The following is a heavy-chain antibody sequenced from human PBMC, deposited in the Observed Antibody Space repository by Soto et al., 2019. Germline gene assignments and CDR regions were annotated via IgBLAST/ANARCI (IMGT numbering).Heavy chain of an antibody. V-gene: IGHV3-23*01. Sequence: PGGLLRLCCAASVVTFIAYAIRRVLQAPGKGLEWVSAISGSGGSTFYADSVKGRFTISRDNSKNTLHLQMNSLRVADTAVYYCANAGITSAPSSMDVWGKGTTVTVSS. J-gene: IGHJ6*03. D-gene: IGHD6-13*01. CDR1: VVTFIAYA. CDR3: ANAGITSAPSSMDV. CDR2: ISGSGGST.